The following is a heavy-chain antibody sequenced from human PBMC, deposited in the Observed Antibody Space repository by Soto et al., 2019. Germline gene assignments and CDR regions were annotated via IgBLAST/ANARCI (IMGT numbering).Heavy chain of an antibody. CDR1: GGTFSSYA. D-gene: IGHD3-9*01. CDR3: ARYYDILTGYYMGYYYYGMDV. Sequence: QVQLVQSGAEVKKPGSSVKVSCKASGGTFSSYAISWVRQAPGQGLEWMGGIIPIFGTANYAQKFQGRVTITADKSTSTAYMELSSLRSEDTAVYYCARYYDILTGYYMGYYYYGMDVWCQVTTVTVS. J-gene: IGHJ6*02. CDR2: IIPIFGTA. V-gene: IGHV1-69*06.